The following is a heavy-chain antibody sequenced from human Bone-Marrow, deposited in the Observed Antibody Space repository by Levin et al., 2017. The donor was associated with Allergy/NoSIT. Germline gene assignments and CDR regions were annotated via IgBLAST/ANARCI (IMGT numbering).Heavy chain of an antibody. CDR1: GFTFSSYA. V-gene: IGHV3-23*01. CDR3: TKEEDSSFTQ. Sequence: GGSLRLSCAASGFTFSSYAMRWVRQAPGMGLEWVSGISDVGRTYYADSVKGRFTTSRDNSKNTLYLQLNSLRADDTAVYYCTKEEDSSFTQWGQGTLVTVSS. J-gene: IGHJ4*02. CDR2: ISDVGRT. D-gene: IGHD6-13*01.